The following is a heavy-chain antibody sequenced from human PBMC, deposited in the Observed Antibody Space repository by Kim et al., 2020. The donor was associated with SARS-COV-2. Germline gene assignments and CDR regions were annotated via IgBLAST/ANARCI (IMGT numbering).Heavy chain of an antibody. CDR3: AREKIRHFDY. Sequence: EKYYVDSVKGRLTISRDNAKNSLYLQMNSLRAEDTAVYYCAREKIRHFDYWGQGTLVTVSS. J-gene: IGHJ4*02. V-gene: IGHV3-7*03. CDR2: EK.